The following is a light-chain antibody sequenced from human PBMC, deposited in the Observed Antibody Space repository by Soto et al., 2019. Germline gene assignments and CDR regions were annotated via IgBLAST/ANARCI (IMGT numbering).Light chain of an antibody. J-gene: IGKJ1*01. V-gene: IGKV1-6*01. Sequence: ATQMTQSPSSLSASVGDRVTIACRASQGIRTELGWYQQKAGEAPKLLIYAASTLQSGLPPRFSGSGSGTEFTLTISSLQPEDFATYYCLQDYDYPRTFGQGTKVEMK. CDR3: LQDYDYPRT. CDR1: QGIRTE. CDR2: AAS.